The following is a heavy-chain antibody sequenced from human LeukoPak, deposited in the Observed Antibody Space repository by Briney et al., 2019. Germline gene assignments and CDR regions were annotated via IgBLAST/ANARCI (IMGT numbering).Heavy chain of an antibody. CDR1: GFTFNSFA. D-gene: IGHD3-10*01. Sequence: GGSLRLSCAASGFTFNSFAMSWVRQAPGKGLEWVSGISGSDRTTYYADSVKGRFTISRDNSKNTLYLQMNSLRAEDTAVYNCAKGDFYGSGRDYYYYMDVWGKGTTVTIS. J-gene: IGHJ6*03. V-gene: IGHV3-23*01. CDR3: AKGDFYGSGRDYYYYMDV. CDR2: ISGSDRTT.